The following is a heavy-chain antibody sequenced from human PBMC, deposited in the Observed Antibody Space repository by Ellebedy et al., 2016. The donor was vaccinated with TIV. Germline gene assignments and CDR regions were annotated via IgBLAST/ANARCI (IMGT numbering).Heavy chain of an antibody. V-gene: IGHV4-39*07. D-gene: IGHD3-22*01. CDR1: GGSISSSTYY. Sequence: SETLSLTCTVSGGSISSSTYYWGWIRQPPGKGLEWIGSIYYSGSTYYNPSLKSRVTILVDTSKNQFSLKLSSVTAADTALYYCARNAYYYDSSGYQQYYFNYWGQGTLVTVSS. J-gene: IGHJ4*02. CDR2: IYYSGST. CDR3: ARNAYYYDSSGYQQYYFNY.